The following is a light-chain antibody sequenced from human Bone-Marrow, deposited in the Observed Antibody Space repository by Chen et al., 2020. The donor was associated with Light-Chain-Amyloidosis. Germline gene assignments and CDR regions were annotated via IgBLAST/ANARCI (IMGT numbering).Light chain of an antibody. V-gene: IGLV2-14*01. Sequence: QYALTQPASVSGSPGQSITISCPGTSSDVGGDNHVSWYQQHPDKAPKLMIYEVTTRPSWVPDRFSGSKSDNTASLTISGLQTEDEADYFCSSYTITNTLVFGSGTRVTVL. J-gene: IGLJ1*01. CDR1: SSDVGGDNH. CDR3: SSYTITNTLV. CDR2: EVT.